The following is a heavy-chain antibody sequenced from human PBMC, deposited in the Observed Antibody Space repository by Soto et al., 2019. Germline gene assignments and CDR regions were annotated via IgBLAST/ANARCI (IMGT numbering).Heavy chain of an antibody. CDR2: TIPIFGTA. Sequence: ASVKVSCKASGGTFSSYAISWVRQAPGQGLEWMGGTIPIFGTANYAQKFQGRVTITADESTSTAYMELSSLRSEDTAVYYCARDQSAYYYGSGYYFDYWGQGTRVTVSS. CDR3: ARDQSAYYYGSGYYFDY. J-gene: IGHJ4*02. V-gene: IGHV1-69*13. CDR1: GGTFSSYA. D-gene: IGHD3-10*01.